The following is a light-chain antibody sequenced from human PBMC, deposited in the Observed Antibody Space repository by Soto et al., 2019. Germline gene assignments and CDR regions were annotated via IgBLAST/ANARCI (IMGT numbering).Light chain of an antibody. J-gene: IGKJ3*01. CDR3: QQYNNWPPGVT. CDR1: QSVSSK. V-gene: IGKV3-15*01. CDR2: GAS. Sequence: EIVMRQSPATLSVSPGERATLSCRASQSVSSKLAWYQQKPGQAPRLLIYGASTRATGIPARFSGSGSGTEFTLTISSLQSADFAVYYCQQYNNWPPGVTFGPGTKLDIK.